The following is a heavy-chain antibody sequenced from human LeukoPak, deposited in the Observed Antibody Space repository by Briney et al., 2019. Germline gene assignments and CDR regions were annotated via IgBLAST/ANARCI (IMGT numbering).Heavy chain of an antibody. CDR2: IYYSGST. CDR3: ARDAPTGTTFGSWRWFDP. V-gene: IGHV4-59*01. CDR1: GGSISSYY. D-gene: IGHD1-1*01. J-gene: IGHJ5*02. Sequence: SETLSLTCTVSGGSISSYYWSWIRQPPGKGLEWIGYIYYSGSTNYNPSLKSRVTISVDTSKNQFSLKLSSVTAADTAVYYCARDAPTGTTFGSWRWFDPWGQGTLVTVSS.